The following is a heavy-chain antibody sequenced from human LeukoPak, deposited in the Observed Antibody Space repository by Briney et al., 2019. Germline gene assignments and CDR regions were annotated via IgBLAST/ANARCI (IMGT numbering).Heavy chain of an antibody. V-gene: IGHV3-30*02. CDR2: IRYDGSNK. CDR1: GFTFSSYG. CDR3: ARGHDCSSTSCINLDRLLWFGGNPYYFDY. D-gene: IGHD2-2*01. Sequence: GGSLRLSCAASGFTFSSYGMHWVRQAPGKGLEWVAFIRYDGSNKYYADSVKGRFTISRDNSKNTLYLQMNSLRAEDTAVYYCARGHDCSSTSCINLDRLLWFGGNPYYFDYWGQGTLVTVSS. J-gene: IGHJ4*02.